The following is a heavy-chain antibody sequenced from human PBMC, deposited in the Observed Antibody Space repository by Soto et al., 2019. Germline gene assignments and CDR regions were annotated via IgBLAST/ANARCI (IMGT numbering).Heavy chain of an antibody. Sequence: PEGSLRLSCAASGFTFSSYWMHWVRQPPGKGLVWVSRINSDGSSTSYADSVKGRLTIYRDHAKTKLYLQLNSLTAEDAPVYYCAGCFYDVWSATGGYYYMDVLGK. CDR2: INSDGSST. V-gene: IGHV3-74*01. D-gene: IGHD3-3*01. CDR1: GFTFSSYW. CDR3: AGCFYDVWSATGGYYYMDV. J-gene: IGHJ6*03.